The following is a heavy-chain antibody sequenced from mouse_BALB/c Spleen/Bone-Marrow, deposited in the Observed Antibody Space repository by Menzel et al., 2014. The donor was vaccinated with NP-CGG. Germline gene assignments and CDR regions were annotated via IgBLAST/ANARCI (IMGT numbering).Heavy chain of an antibody. J-gene: IGHJ4*01. CDR3: ARLIYGSSYIVDF. CDR2: IHPSNGRT. CDR1: GYTFTSSW. D-gene: IGHD1-1*01. Sequence: VQLQESGSVLVRPGASVKLSCKASGYTFTSSWMHWAKQRPGQGLEWIGEIHPSNGRTNYNETFKSMATLTVDKSSSTAYMQLSSLTSEDSAVFYCARLIYGSSYIVDFWGQGTSVTVSS. V-gene: IGHV1S81*02.